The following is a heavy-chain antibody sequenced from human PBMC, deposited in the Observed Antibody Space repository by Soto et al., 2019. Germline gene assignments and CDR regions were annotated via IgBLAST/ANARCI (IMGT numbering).Heavy chain of an antibody. CDR3: AKESLTSWFLFDY. Sequence: QVQLVESGGGVVQPGRSLRLSCAASGFTFSSYGMHWVRQAPGKGLEWVAVISYDGSNKYYADSVKGRFTISRDNSKNTLYLQMNSLRAEDTAVYYCAKESLTSWFLFDYWDQGTLVTVSS. V-gene: IGHV3-30*18. J-gene: IGHJ4*02. CDR1: GFTFSSYG. CDR2: ISYDGSNK. D-gene: IGHD6-13*01.